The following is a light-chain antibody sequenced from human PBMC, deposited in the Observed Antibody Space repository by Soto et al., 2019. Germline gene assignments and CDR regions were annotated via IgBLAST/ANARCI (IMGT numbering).Light chain of an antibody. CDR3: SLFAGSNDRRV. J-gene: IGLJ3*02. CDR2: EVS. CDR1: SSDIGTYNY. Sequence: QSALTQPPSASGSPGQSVTISCTGSSSDIGTYNYVSWYQQHPGRAPKLLLHEVSERPTRAPDRFSGSKSGNTAALTVSGLQAEDEADYYCSLFAGSNDRRVFGGGTKLTVL. V-gene: IGLV2-8*01.